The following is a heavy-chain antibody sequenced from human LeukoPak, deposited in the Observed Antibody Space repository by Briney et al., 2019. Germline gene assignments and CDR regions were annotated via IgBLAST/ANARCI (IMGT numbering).Heavy chain of an antibody. J-gene: IGHJ5*02. V-gene: IGHV1-18*04. CDR3: ARGYSYHNWFDP. Sequence: ASVKVSCKASGYTFTSYYMHWVRQAPGQGLEWMGWISAYNGNTNYAQKLQGRVTMTTDTSTSTAYMELRSLRSDDTAVYYCARGYSYHNWFDPWGQGTLVTVSS. CDR1: GYTFTSYY. CDR2: ISAYNGNT. D-gene: IGHD5-18*01.